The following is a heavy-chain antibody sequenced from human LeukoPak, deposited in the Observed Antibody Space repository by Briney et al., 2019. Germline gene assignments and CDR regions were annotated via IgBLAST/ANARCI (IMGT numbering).Heavy chain of an antibody. Sequence: PGGSLRLSCAVSGFTFRSYAMSWVRQAPGKGLEWVSAISGSGGSTNYADSVKGRFTISRDNSKNTPYLQMNSLRAEDTAVYYCAKDRHIAVATYYFDYWGQGTLVTVSS. J-gene: IGHJ4*02. CDR3: AKDRHIAVATYYFDY. CDR2: ISGSGGST. D-gene: IGHD6-19*01. V-gene: IGHV3-23*01. CDR1: GFTFRSYA.